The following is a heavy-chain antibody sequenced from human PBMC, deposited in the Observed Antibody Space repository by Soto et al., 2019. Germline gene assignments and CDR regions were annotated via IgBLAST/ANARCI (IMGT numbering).Heavy chain of an antibody. CDR2: IHSSGSI. D-gene: IGHD3-22*01. CDR1: GGSISSDDYY. V-gene: IGHV4-30-4*01. CDR3: ARDLDGLHDDTSGPFPRPG. Sequence: SETLSLTCTVSGGSISSDDYYWSWIRQAPGRGLEWIGYIHSSGSIYYNPSLKSRATMSIDTAGNQFSLKVSSVTVANTAVYYCARDLDGLHDDTSGPFPRPGWGQGTLVTVSS. J-gene: IGHJ1*01.